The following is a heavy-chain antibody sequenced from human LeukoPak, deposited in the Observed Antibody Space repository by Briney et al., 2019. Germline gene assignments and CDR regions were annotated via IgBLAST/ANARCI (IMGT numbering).Heavy chain of an antibody. D-gene: IGHD6-13*01. Sequence: ASVKVSCKASGYTFTGYYMHWVRQAPGQGLEWMGWINPNSGGTNYAQKFQGRVTMTRDTSISTAYMELSRPRSDDTAVYYCAKVRDSSSWWPVFDYWGQGTLVTVSS. J-gene: IGHJ4*02. CDR3: AKVRDSSSWWPVFDY. V-gene: IGHV1-2*02. CDR2: INPNSGGT. CDR1: GYTFTGYY.